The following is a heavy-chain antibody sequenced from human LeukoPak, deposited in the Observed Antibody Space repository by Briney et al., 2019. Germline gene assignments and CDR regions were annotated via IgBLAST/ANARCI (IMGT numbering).Heavy chain of an antibody. Sequence: SVKVSCKASGGTFSSYAISWARQAPGQGLEWMGRIIPILGIANYAQKFQGRVTITADTSTTTAFMDLTSLRSEDTAVYYCARDFWGTMVRAASMDVWGQGTTVTVSS. CDR3: ARDFWGTMVRAASMDV. CDR2: IIPILGIA. D-gene: IGHD3-10*01. J-gene: IGHJ6*02. V-gene: IGHV1-69*04. CDR1: GGTFSSYA.